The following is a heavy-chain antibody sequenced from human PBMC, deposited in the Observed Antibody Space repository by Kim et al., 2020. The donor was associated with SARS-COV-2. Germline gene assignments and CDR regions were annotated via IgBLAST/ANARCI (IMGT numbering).Heavy chain of an antibody. D-gene: IGHD2-21*02. V-gene: IGHV4-31*03. Sequence: SETLSLTCTVSGAAIRSPGYYWNWVRQRPGKGLEWMGYIYYSGDTYYSPSLKSRLTMSVDTSMSQFSLRLNSVTAADTDVYYCATLVTSIARGYYYYGMDFWGLGTTVTVSS. CDR1: GAAIRSPGYY. CDR3: ATLVTSIARGYYYYGMDF. J-gene: IGHJ6*01. CDR2: IYYSGDT.